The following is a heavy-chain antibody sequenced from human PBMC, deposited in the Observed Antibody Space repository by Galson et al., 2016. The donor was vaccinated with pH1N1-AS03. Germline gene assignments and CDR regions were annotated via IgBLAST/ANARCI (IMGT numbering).Heavy chain of an antibody. D-gene: IGHD1-14*01. CDR1: GFTFNSYH. CDR2: INSGSYII. J-gene: IGHJ5*02. V-gene: IGHV3-48*01. Sequence: SLRLSCAASGFTFNSYHMSWVRQAPGKGLEWVSYINSGSYIIHYADSVKGRFTISRHISTNTVNLQMNNLRVEDTATYYCATDRFEEPTTWGQGTLIIVS. CDR3: ATDRFEEPTT.